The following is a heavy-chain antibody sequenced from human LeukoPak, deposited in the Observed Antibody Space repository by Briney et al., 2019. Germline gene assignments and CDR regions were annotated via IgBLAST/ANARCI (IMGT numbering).Heavy chain of an antibody. J-gene: IGHJ5*02. CDR3: GRGDWGGWFDP. Sequence: SETLSLTCTVSGGSVSSSSYYWAWIRQPPGKGLEWIGTIYLRGSTYYNPSLKSRVAISVETSKNQFSLNLSSVTAADTAVYYCGRGDWGGWFDPWGQGTLVTVSS. D-gene: IGHD2-21*02. CDR2: IYLRGST. CDR1: GGSVSSSSYY. V-gene: IGHV4-39*01.